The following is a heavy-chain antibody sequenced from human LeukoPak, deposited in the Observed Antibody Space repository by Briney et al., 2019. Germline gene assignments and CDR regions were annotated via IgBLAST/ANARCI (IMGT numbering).Heavy chain of an antibody. CDR3: ARGQITMIGTALVY. Sequence: ASVKVSCKASSYTFTSYGISWVRQAPGQGLEWMGWINPNSGGTNYAQKFQGRVTMTRDTSISTAYMELSRLRSDDTAVYYCARGQITMIGTALVYWGQGTLVTVSS. J-gene: IGHJ4*02. CDR1: SYTFTSYG. V-gene: IGHV1-2*02. D-gene: IGHD3-22*01. CDR2: INPNSGGT.